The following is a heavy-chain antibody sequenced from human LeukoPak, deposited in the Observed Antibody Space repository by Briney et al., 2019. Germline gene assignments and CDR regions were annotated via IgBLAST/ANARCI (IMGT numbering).Heavy chain of an antibody. J-gene: IGHJ3*02. Sequence: ASVKVSCKVSGYTLTELSMHWVRQAPGKGLEWMGGFDPEDGVTIYAQKFQGRVTMTEDTSTDTAYMELSSLRSEDTAVYYCARGPPTRGKQQLSFPGGGPGRAFDIWGQGTMVTVSS. V-gene: IGHV1-24*01. CDR3: ARGPPTRGKQQLSFPGGGPGRAFDI. D-gene: IGHD6-13*01. CDR2: FDPEDGVT. CDR1: GYTLTELS.